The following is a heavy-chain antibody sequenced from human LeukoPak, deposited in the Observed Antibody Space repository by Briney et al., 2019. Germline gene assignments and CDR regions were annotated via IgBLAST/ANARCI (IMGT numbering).Heavy chain of an antibody. V-gene: IGHV3-48*03. CDR1: GFTYSSYE. CDR3: ARFLWFGEYYFDY. CDR2: ISSSGSTI. J-gene: IGHJ4*02. Sequence: PGGSLRLPCAASGFTYSSYEMNWVRQAPGKGLEWVSYISSSGSTIYYADSVKGRFTISRDNAKNSLYLQMNSLRAEDMAVYYCARFLWFGEYYFDYWGQGTLVTVSS. D-gene: IGHD3-10*01.